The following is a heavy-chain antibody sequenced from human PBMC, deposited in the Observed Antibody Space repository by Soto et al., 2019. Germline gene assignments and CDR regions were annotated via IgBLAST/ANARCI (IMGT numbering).Heavy chain of an antibody. J-gene: IGHJ6*02. CDR2: INPNSGGT. CDR1: GYTFTGYY. Sequence: GASVKVSCKASGYTFTGYYMHWVRQAPGQGLEWMGWINPNSGGTNYAQKFQGWVTMTRDTSISTAYMELSRLRSDDTAVYYCARGTAPKYSGYAVSIPSGPSYYYYGMDVWGQGTTVTVSS. D-gene: IGHD5-12*01. CDR3: ARGTAPKYSGYAVSIPSGPSYYYYGMDV. V-gene: IGHV1-2*04.